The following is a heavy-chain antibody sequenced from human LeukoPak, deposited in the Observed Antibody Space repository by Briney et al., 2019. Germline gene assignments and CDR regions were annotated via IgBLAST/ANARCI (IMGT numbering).Heavy chain of an antibody. D-gene: IGHD3-9*01. CDR3: ARDSLHYPNYDILTGYDAFDI. Sequence: GGSLRLSCAASGFTFSSYGMHWVRQAPGKGLEWVAVISYDGSNKYYADSVKGRFTISRDNSKNTLYLQMNSLRTEDTAVYYCARDSLHYPNYDILTGYDAFDIWGQGTMVTVSS. J-gene: IGHJ3*02. V-gene: IGHV3-30*03. CDR1: GFTFSSYG. CDR2: ISYDGSNK.